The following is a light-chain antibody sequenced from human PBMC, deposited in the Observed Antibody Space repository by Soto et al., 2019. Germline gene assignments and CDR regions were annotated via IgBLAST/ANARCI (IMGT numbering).Light chain of an antibody. CDR2: GAS. V-gene: IGKV3-15*01. J-gene: IGKJ4*01. CDR3: QQYNNWPGT. CDR1: QSVNSH. Sequence: EIVMTQSPATLSVSPGAGATLSCRASQSVNSHLAWYQHKPGRAPRLLIYGASSRATGIPTRFSGSGSGTEFTLTIDSLQSEDFAIYFCQQYNNWPGTFGGGTKVDIK.